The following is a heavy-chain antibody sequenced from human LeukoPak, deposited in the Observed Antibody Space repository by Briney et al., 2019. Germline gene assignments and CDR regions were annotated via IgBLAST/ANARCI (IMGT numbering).Heavy chain of an antibody. V-gene: IGHV4-39*07. CDR2: INHSGST. J-gene: IGHJ4*02. Sequence: SETLSLTCTVSGGSISSSSYYWGWIRQPPGKGLEWIGEINHSGSTNYNPSLKSRVTISVDTSKNQFSLKLSSVTAADTAVYYCARFGSGWYYFDYWGQGTLVTVSS. D-gene: IGHD6-19*01. CDR3: ARFGSGWYYFDY. CDR1: GGSISSSSYY.